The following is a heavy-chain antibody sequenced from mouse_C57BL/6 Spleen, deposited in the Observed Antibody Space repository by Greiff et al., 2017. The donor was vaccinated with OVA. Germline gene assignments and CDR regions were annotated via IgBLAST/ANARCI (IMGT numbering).Heavy chain of an antibody. D-gene: IGHD4-1*01. V-gene: IGHV5-12*01. Sequence: DVHLVESGGGLVQPGGSLKLSCAASGFTFSDYYMYWVRQTPEKRLEWVAYISNGGGSTYYPDTVKGRFTISRDNAKNTLYLQMSRLKSEDTAMYYCASLNWDSYAMDYWGQGTSVTVSS. CDR3: ASLNWDSYAMDY. CDR1: GFTFSDYY. CDR2: ISNGGGST. J-gene: IGHJ4*01.